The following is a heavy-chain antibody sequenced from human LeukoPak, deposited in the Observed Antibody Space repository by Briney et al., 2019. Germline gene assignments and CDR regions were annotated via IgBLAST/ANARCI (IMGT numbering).Heavy chain of an antibody. J-gene: IGHJ6*03. CDR2: ITHNGGT. D-gene: IGHD1-26*01. CDR3: ARGNSGSHWGDHYFYMDV. Sequence: SETLSLTCAVYGGSFRGYFWGWVRRTPGKGLEWLGEITHNGGTNYMPSLSGRVSVFQDVSKNQFSLKLSSVTAADTGVYYCARGNSGSHWGDHYFYMDVWGKGTTVIVSS. CDR1: GGSFRGYF. V-gene: IGHV4-34*01.